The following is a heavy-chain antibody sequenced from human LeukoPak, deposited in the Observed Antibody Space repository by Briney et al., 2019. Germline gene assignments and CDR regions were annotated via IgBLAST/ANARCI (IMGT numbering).Heavy chain of an antibody. J-gene: IGHJ4*02. Sequence: GGSLRLSCAASGFTFSNYGMAWVRQAPGKGLEWVSGISDTGDSAYYADSVRGRFTISRDSSKNTLYLQMNSLRAEDTAVYYCAKAAAAGTYFDYWGQGTLVTVSS. CDR3: AKAAAAGTYFDY. V-gene: IGHV3-23*01. CDR1: GFTFSNYG. CDR2: ISDTGDSA. D-gene: IGHD6-13*01.